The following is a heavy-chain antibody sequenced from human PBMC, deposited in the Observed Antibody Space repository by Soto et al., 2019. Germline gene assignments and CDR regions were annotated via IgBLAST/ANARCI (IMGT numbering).Heavy chain of an antibody. V-gene: IGHV3-23*01. CDR1: GFTFRSYT. CDR3: AKDINYDSSGYYLY. D-gene: IGHD3-22*01. J-gene: IGHJ4*02. Sequence: GGSLRLSCAASGFTFRSYTMSWVRQAPGKGLEWVSGVSSSGDNTFYADSVKGRFAISRDNSKNMLYLQMNSLRAEDTAVYYCAKDINYDSSGYYLYWGQGTLVTVSS. CDR2: VSSSGDNT.